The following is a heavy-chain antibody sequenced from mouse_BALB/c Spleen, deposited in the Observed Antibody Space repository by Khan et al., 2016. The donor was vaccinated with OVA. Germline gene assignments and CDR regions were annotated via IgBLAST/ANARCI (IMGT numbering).Heavy chain of an antibody. CDR1: GYSITSGYR. D-gene: IGHD1-1*01. CDR3: ARGGAVVPYWYFDV. J-gene: IGHJ1*01. CDR2: ISYDGSN. Sequence: EVQLQESGPGLVKPSQSLSLTCSVTGYSITSGYRWNWIRQFPGNKLEWMGYISYDGSNNYNPSLKNRISITRETSKNHFFLKLSSVTTEDTATYYCARGGAVVPYWYFDVWGAGTTVTVSS. V-gene: IGHV3-6*02.